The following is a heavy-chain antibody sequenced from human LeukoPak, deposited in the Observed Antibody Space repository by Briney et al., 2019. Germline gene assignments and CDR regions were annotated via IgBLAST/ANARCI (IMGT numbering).Heavy chain of an antibody. CDR1: GFTFSSYS. D-gene: IGHD2-2*01. CDR3: ANHLACGSTSCPPFDD. V-gene: IGHV3-21*01. CDR2: ISDNSYWI. J-gene: IGHJ4*02. Sequence: GGSLRLSCAASGFTFSSYSMSWVRQAPGKGLEWVSSISDNSYWIYYAASVEGRSIISRDNAKNSLYLQMSSLRAEDTAVYYCANHLACGSTSCPPFDDWGQGTLVTVSS.